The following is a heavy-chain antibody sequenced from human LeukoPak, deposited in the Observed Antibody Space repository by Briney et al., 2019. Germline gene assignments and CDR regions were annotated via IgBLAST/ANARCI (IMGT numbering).Heavy chain of an antibody. Sequence: SETLSLTCTVSGGSISSSSYYWGWIRQPPGKGLEWIGSISYSGSTYYNPSLKSRVTISVDTSKNQFSLKVSSVTAADTAVYYCAVMTTVTTGDYWGQGTLVTVSS. D-gene: IGHD4-17*01. CDR2: ISYSGST. CDR3: AVMTTVTTGDY. CDR1: GGSISSSSYY. V-gene: IGHV4-39*07. J-gene: IGHJ4*02.